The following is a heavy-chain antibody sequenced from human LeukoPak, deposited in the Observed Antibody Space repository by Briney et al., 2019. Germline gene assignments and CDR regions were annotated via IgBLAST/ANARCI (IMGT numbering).Heavy chain of an antibody. CDR1: GFTFTIAW. Sequence: GGSLRLSCAASGFTFTIAWMSWVRQAPGKGLEWVGRIYSKTDGGTADYATAVKGRFTISRDDSKKTLYLQMNSLKIEDTAVYYCATGPLDCWGQGTLVTVSS. CDR3: ATGPLDC. CDR2: IYSKTDGGTA. V-gene: IGHV3-15*05. J-gene: IGHJ4*02.